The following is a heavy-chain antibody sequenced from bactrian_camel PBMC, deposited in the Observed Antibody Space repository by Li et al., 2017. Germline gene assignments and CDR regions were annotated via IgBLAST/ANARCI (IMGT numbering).Heavy chain of an antibody. CDR2: ISTDGRTT. D-gene: IGHD3*01. CDR3: ARHLAFYAEDY. J-gene: IGHJ4*01. CDR1: GFTFSSSW. Sequence: HVQLVESGGGLVQPGGSLRLSCAASGFTFSSSWMDWVRQAPGKGIEWLSSISTDGRTTYYADSVKGRFTTSRDNAKNTVYLQMNSLTPEDTAVYYCARHLAFYAEDYWGQGTQVTVS. V-gene: IGHV3S1*01.